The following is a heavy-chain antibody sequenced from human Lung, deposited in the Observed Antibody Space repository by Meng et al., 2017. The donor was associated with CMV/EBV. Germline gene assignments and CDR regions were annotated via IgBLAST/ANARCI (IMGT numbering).Heavy chain of an antibody. CDR2: INHSGST. CDR1: GGSFSGYF. D-gene: IGHD2-2*01. V-gene: IGHV4-34*01. Sequence: GSLRLSCAVYGGSFSGYFWSWIRQPPGKGLEWIGEINHSGSTNYNPSLKSRVTISVDTSKNQFFLKLSSVTAADTAVYYCARGAVTSRVIVPPFAIKIVYGMAVWGQGTTVTVSS. J-gene: IGHJ6*02. CDR3: ARGAVTSRVIVPPFAIKIVYGMAV.